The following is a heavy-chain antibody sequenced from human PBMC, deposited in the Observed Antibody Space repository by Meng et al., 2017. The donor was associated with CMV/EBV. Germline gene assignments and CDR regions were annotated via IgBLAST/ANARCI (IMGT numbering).Heavy chain of an antibody. J-gene: IGHJ4*02. CDR2: ISWNSGSI. V-gene: IGHV3-9*03. CDR1: GFTFDDYA. D-gene: IGHD4-11*01. CDR3: AKGVYSNYDAPFDY. Sequence: GGSLRLSCAASGFTFDDYAMHWVRPGPGKGLEWVSGISWNSGSIVYADSVKGRFTISRDNAKNSLYLQMNSLRDEDMALYHCAKGVYSNYDAPFDYWGQGIRVTVSS.